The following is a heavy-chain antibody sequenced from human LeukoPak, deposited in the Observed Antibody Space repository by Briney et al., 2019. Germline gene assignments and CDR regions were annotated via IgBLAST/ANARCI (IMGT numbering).Heavy chain of an antibody. J-gene: IGHJ4*02. V-gene: IGHV3-48*04. D-gene: IGHD2-2*01. CDR3: ARDLEHCRNIICSNSAY. CDR2: ISSSSSTI. CDR1: GFTFSIYS. Sequence: GGSLRLSCAASGFTFSIYSMNWVRQAPGKGLEWVSYISSSSSTIYYADSVKGRFTISRDNAKNSLYLQMNSLRAEDTAVYYCARDLEHCRNIICSNSAYWGQGTLVTVSS.